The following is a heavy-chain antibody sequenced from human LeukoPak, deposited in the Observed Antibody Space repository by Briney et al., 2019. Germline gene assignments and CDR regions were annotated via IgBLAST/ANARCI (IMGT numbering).Heavy chain of an antibody. CDR3: ARDQGIMFFDN. CDR2: IKQDGSET. J-gene: IGHJ4*02. V-gene: IGHV3-7*01. D-gene: IGHD2-21*01. Sequence: GGSLRLSSAAPGLTFSNYWMSWVPQAPGKGLEYVANIKQDGSETYYVDSVMGRFTISRDNAKSSLYLQMNSLRVEDTAVYCCARDQGIMFFDNWGQGTLVTVSS. CDR1: GLTFSNYW.